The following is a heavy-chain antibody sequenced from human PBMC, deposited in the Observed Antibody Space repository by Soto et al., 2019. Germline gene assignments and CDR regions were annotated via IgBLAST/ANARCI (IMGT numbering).Heavy chain of an antibody. J-gene: IGHJ5*02. CDR2: IYYSGST. CDR3: ARHTTVTTPGWFDP. CDR1: GGSISSSSYY. Sequence: PSETLSLTCTVSGGSISSSSYYWVWIRHPPGKGLEWIGSIYYSGSTYYNPSLKSRVTISVDTSKNQFSLKLSSVTAADTAVYYCARHTTVTTPGWFDPWGQGTLVTVSS. V-gene: IGHV4-39*01. D-gene: IGHD4-17*01.